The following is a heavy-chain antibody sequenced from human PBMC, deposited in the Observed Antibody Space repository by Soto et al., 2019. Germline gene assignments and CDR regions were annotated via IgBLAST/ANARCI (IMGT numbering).Heavy chain of an antibody. J-gene: IGHJ4*02. V-gene: IGHV4-39*01. CDR2: IYYGGST. D-gene: IGHD3-22*01. CDR3: ARQPTYYYDSSGYYPLDY. Sequence: SETLSLTCTVSGGSISSSSYYWGWIRQPPGKGLEWIGSIYYGGSTYYNPSLKSRVTISVDTSKNQFSLKLSSVTAADTAVYYCARQPTYYYDSSGYYPLDYWGQGTLVTVSS. CDR1: GGSISSSSYY.